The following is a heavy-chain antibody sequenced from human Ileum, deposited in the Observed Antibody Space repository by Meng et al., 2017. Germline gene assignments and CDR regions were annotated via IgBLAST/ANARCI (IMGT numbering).Heavy chain of an antibody. J-gene: IGHJ2*01. CDR1: GLTFSSYA. Sequence: QVQLVESGGGVVQPGRSLRLSCAASGLTFSSYAMHWVRQAPGKGLEWVAVIWNDGSNKYYADSVKGRFTISRDNSKNTLYLQMNSLRAEDAAVYYCARPPEGDGFWYFDLWGRGTLVTVSS. CDR2: IWNDGSNK. V-gene: IGHV3-33*01. D-gene: IGHD2-21*02. CDR3: ARPPEGDGFWYFDL.